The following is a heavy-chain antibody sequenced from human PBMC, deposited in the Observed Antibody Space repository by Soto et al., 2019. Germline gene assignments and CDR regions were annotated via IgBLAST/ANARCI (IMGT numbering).Heavy chain of an antibody. D-gene: IGHD3-16*01. CDR3: ARMSVPHYDYIWGSYVYYFDY. CDR1: GYTFTSYA. V-gene: IGHV1-3*01. CDR2: INAGNGNT. J-gene: IGHJ4*02. Sequence: ASVKVSCKASGYTFTSYAMHWVRQAPGQRLEWMGWINAGNGNTKYSQKFQGRVTITRDTSASTAYMELSSLRSEDTAVYYCARMSVPHYDYIWGSYVYYFDYWGQGTLVTVSS.